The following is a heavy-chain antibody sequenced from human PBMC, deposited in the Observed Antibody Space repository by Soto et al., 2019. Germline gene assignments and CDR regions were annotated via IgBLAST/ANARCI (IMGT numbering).Heavy chain of an antibody. CDR3: AKTPWSGYYTLHY. CDR2: ISGSGGST. D-gene: IGHD3-3*01. Sequence: PGWSLRLGCAASGFTFSSYAMSCVRQAAGKGLEWFSAISGSGGSTYDADAVKGRFTISRDNSKNTLCLQMNSMRAEDTAVYYCAKTPWSGYYTLHYWGPGTLVTVYS. V-gene: IGHV3-23*01. CDR1: GFTFSSYA. J-gene: IGHJ4*02.